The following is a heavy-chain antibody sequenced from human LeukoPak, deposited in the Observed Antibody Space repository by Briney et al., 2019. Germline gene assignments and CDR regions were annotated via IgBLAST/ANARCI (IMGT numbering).Heavy chain of an antibody. CDR3: ARDCIGCHGFDY. J-gene: IGHJ4*02. Sequence: ASVKVSCKTSGYTFTSYGITWVRQAPGQGLEWMGWVSAYAGNTNYVQKMQGRVTMTTDTSTSTAYMELRSLRSDDTAVYYCARDCIGCHGFDYWGQGTLVTVSS. CDR2: VSAYAGNT. D-gene: IGHD2-15*01. CDR1: GYTFTSYG. V-gene: IGHV1-18*01.